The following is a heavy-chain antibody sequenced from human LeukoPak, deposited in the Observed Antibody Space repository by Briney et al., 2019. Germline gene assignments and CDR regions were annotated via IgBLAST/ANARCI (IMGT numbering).Heavy chain of an antibody. CDR3: ARDRRDSSKPNDAFDI. CDR2: MNPNSGNT. CDR1: GYTFTSYD. D-gene: IGHD4-11*01. V-gene: IGHV1-8*01. Sequence: ASVTVSCKASGYTFTSYDINWVRQATGQGLEWMGWMNPNSGNTGYAQKFQGRVTMTRNTSISTAYMELSSLRSEDTAIYYCARDRRDSSKPNDAFDIWGQGTMVTVSS. J-gene: IGHJ3*02.